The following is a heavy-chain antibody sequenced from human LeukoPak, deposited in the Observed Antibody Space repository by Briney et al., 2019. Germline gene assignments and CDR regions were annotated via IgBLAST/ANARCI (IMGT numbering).Heavy chain of an antibody. J-gene: IGHJ4*02. V-gene: IGHV4-61*01. CDR3: ARSSRTGGFDY. CDR2: IYNSGST. CDR1: GGSVSSGSYY. D-gene: IGHD7-27*01. Sequence: SETLSLTCTVSGGSVSSGSYYWNWIRQPPGKGLEWIGYIYNSGSTNYSPSLKSRVTISVDTSKNQFSLRLSSVTASDTAVYYCARSSRTGGFDYWGQGTLVTVSS.